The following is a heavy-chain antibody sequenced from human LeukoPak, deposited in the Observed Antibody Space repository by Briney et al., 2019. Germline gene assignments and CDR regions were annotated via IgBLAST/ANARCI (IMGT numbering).Heavy chain of an antibody. D-gene: IGHD3-16*01. CDR2: INPTSGST. V-gene: IGHV1-46*01. Sequence: ASVKVSCKSSGYSAIDYYFHWVRQAPGQGLEWMGMINPTSGSTDYAQTFQGRVTITRDTPTSVFYMEMNGLTSDDTAVYYCARDGGGWLDPWGQGTLVTVSS. J-gene: IGHJ5*02. CDR1: GYSAIDYY. CDR3: ARDGGGWLDP.